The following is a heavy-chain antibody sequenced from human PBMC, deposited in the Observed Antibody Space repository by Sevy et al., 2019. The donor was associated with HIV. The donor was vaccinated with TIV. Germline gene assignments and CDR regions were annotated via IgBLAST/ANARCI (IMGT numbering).Heavy chain of an antibody. CDR3: TREDIVLGEDNYYGMDV. CDR1: GFSGSSYY. V-gene: IGHV3-53*01. Sequence: GGSLRLSCVVSGFSGSSYYMSWVRQAPGKGLEWVSNIYSDGRTYYADSVRGRFTISRDTSKNTVYLEMKSMRAEDTAVYYCTREDIVLGEDNYYGMDVWGHGTTVTVSS. CDR2: IYSDGRT. D-gene: IGHD2-15*01. J-gene: IGHJ6*02.